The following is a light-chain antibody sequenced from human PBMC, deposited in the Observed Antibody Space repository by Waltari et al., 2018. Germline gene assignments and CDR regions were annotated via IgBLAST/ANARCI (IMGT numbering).Light chain of an antibody. V-gene: IGKV2-30*01. CDR2: KVS. Sequence: DVAFPQSPLSLPVTLGQPASISCRSSQSLVYCDGNTYMNWFQQRPGQSPRRLIYKVSNRDSGVPDRFSVSGSGSEFTLRISRVEVEDIAVYYCMQGTHWPPVYTFGQGTKLEIK. CDR3: MQGTHWPPVYT. CDR1: QSLVYCDGNTY. J-gene: IGKJ2*01.